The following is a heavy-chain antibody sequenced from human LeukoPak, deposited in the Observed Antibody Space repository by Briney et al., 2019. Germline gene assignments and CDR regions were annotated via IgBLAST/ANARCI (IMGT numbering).Heavy chain of an antibody. V-gene: IGHV5-51*01. CDR3: GRIPAAGSLKGSFDI. CDR1: GYSFTTYW. CDR2: IYPGDPDT. Sequence: GESLKISCKGSGYSFTTYWIGWVRQMPGKGLEWTGIIYPGDPDTTYSPSFQGQVTISADKSISTACLQWSSLKASDSAMYYCGRIPAAGSLKGSFDIWGQGTMVTVSS. D-gene: IGHD6-13*01. J-gene: IGHJ3*02.